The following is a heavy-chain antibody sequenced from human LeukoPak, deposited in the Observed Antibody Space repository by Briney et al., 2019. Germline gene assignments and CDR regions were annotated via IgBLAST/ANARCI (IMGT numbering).Heavy chain of an antibody. Sequence: SETLSLTCTVSGGSISSYYWSWIRQPPGKGLEWIGYNYYSGSTNYNPSLKSRVTISVDTSKNQFSLKLSSVTAADTAVYYCARAAPGSADAFDIWGQGTMVTVSS. CDR1: GGSISSYY. CDR3: ARAAPGSADAFDI. V-gene: IGHV4-59*01. CDR2: NYYSGST. J-gene: IGHJ3*02. D-gene: IGHD6-25*01.